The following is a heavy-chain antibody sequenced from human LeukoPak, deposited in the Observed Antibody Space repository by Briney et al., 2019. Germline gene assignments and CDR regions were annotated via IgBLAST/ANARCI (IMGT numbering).Heavy chain of an antibody. CDR2: INHSGST. V-gene: IGHV4-34*01. CDR3: ARGRTYYYGSGSYYTVGWFDP. Sequence: SETLSLTCAVYGGSFSGYYWSWIRQPPGKGLEWIGEINHSGSTNYNPSLKRRVTISVDTSKTQFSLKLSSVTAADTAVYYCARGRTYYYGSGSYYTVGWFDPWGQGTLVTVSS. D-gene: IGHD3-10*01. CDR1: GGSFSGYY. J-gene: IGHJ5*02.